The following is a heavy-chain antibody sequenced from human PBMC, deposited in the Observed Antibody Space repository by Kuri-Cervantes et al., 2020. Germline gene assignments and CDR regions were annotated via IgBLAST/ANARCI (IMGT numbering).Heavy chain of an antibody. D-gene: IGHD6-19*01. CDR3: ARGRPKRSYSSGWYVGY. V-gene: IGHV4-39*07. CDR2: INHSGST. J-gene: IGHJ4*02. CDR1: GGSVSSSSYY. Sequence: SETLSLTCTVSGGSVSSSSYYWNWIHQPPGKGLEWIGEINHSGSTNYNPSLKSRVTISIDTSKNQFSLKLSSVTAADTAGYYCARGRPKRSYSSGWYVGYWGQGTPVTVSS.